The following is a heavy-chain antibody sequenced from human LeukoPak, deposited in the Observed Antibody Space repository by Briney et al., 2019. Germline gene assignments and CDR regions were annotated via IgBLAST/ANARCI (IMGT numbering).Heavy chain of an antibody. V-gene: IGHV1-2*02. CDR2: INPNIGGT. CDR3: DREKRHIIVLVVAATHPLGY. J-gene: IGHJ4*02. Sequence: AAVKFSCNASGYTFTCYYIHWVRQAPGQGLEWIGWINPNIGGTNYAQKFHCRVTMTTDTSISTAYMEMSTLRPDDTAVYYCDREKRHIIVLVVAATHPLGYWGQGTLVTVSS. D-gene: IGHD2-15*01. CDR1: GYTFTCYY.